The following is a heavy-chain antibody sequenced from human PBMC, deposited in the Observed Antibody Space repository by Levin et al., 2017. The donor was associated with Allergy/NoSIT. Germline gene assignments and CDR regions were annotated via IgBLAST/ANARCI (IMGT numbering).Heavy chain of an antibody. CDR3: AKDRASAGLFDY. D-gene: IGHD6-13*01. CDR1: GFTFDDYS. V-gene: IGHV3-9*01. CDR2: ITWNSGSI. Sequence: SCAASGFTFDDYSMHWVRKAPGKGLEWVSGITWNSGSIEYADSSKGRFTISGDNARNSLYLQMNSLKAEDTALYYCAKDRASAGLFDYWGQGTLVTVSS. J-gene: IGHJ4*02.